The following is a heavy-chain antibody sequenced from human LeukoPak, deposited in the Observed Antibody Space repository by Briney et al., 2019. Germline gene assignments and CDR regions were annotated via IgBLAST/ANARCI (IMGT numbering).Heavy chain of an antibody. CDR1: GFTFSSYG. V-gene: IGHV3-33*01. CDR3: ARDPLPKLLSYGYYMDV. D-gene: IGHD1-26*01. J-gene: IGHJ6*03. CDR2: IWYDGSNK. Sequence: PGGSLRLSCAASGFTFSSYGMHWVRQAPGKGLEWVAVIWYDGSNKYYADSVKGRFTISRDNSKNTLYLQMNSLRAEDTAVYYCARDPLPKLLSYGYYMDVWGKGTTVTVSS.